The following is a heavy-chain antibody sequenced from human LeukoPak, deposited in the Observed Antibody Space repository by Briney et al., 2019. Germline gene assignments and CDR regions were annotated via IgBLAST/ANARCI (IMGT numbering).Heavy chain of an antibody. Sequence: GGSLRLSCAASGFTFSGSAMHWVRQASGKGLEWVGRIRSKANSYATAYAASVKGRFTISRDDSKNTAYLQMNSLKTEDTAVYYCTSTFYYDILTGYTMTDYWGQGTLVTVSS. CDR1: GFTFSGSA. D-gene: IGHD3-9*01. CDR3: TSTFYYDILTGYTMTDY. J-gene: IGHJ4*02. CDR2: IRSKANSYAT. V-gene: IGHV3-73*01.